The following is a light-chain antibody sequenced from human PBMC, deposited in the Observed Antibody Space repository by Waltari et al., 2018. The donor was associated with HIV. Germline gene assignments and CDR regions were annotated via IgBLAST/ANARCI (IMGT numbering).Light chain of an antibody. V-gene: IGLV1-47*01. CDR1: SANIGNT. CDR2: RDN. CDR3: AAWDDILSGWV. Sequence: QSVLIQPPSASGAPGQRVAIPCSGSSANIGNTVYWYQQLPGTAPKVLIYRDNQRPSGVPDRFSGSRSGTSASLDVSGLRSEDEANYICAAWDDILSGWVFGGGTKLTVL. J-gene: IGLJ3*02.